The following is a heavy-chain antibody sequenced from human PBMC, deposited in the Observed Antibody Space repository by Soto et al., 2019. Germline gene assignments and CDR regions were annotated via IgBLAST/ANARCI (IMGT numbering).Heavy chain of an antibody. J-gene: IGHJ6*02. CDR1: GYTFTSYY. V-gene: IGHV1-46*01. CDR3: ATDHSAIVVAQLYGMDV. D-gene: IGHD2-2*01. Sequence: QVQLVQSGAEVKKPGASVKVSCKASGYTFTSYYMHWVRQAPGQGLEWMGIINPSGGSTSYAQKFQGRVTMTRDTSTSTVYMELSSLRSEDTAVYYCATDHSAIVVAQLYGMDVWGQGTTVTVSS. CDR2: INPSGGST.